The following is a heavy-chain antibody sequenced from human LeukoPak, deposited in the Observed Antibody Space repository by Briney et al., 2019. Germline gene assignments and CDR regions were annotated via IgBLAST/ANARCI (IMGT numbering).Heavy chain of an antibody. CDR1: GFTLSSHG. Sequence: GGSLRLSCAASGFTLSSHGMHWVRQAPGKGLEWVAVISHDGSNKYYADSVRGRFTISRDNSKNTLYLQMNSLRAEDTAVYYCATDADEFDYWGQGTLVTVSS. CDR3: ATDADEFDY. V-gene: IGHV3-30*03. CDR2: ISHDGSNK. J-gene: IGHJ4*02.